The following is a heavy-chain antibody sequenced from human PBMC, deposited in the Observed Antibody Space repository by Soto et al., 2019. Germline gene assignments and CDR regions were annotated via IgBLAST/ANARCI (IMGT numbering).Heavy chain of an antibody. V-gene: IGHV4-61*01. CDR1: GASVSSGSYY. Sequence: QVQLQESGPGVVKPSETLSLSCTVSGASVSSGSYYWTWIRQPPGKGLEWVGYIFYNGKTPNYNPSLKSRVTKSVDTSKNQFSLKMSSVTAADTAFYYCARVYSGSYGQNDWGQGTLVTVSA. CDR3: ARVYSGSYGQND. CDR2: IFYNGKTP. J-gene: IGHJ4*02. D-gene: IGHD1-26*01.